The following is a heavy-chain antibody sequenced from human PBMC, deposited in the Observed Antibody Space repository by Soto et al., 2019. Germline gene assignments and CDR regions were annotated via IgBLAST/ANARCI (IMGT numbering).Heavy chain of an antibody. J-gene: IGHJ3*02. D-gene: IGHD2-15*01. Sequence: QGLEWMGWISAYNGNTNYAQKLQGRVTMTTDTSTSTAYMELRSLRSDDTAVYYCATGYCSGGSCYSDTDAFDIWGQGTMVTVSS. CDR3: ATGYCSGGSCYSDTDAFDI. CDR2: ISAYNGNT. V-gene: IGHV1-18*01.